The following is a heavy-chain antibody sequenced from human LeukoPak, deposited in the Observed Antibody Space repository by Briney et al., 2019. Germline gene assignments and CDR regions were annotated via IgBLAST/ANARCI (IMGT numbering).Heavy chain of an antibody. Sequence: GGSLRLSCVASRFILSSYGLTWVRQAPGKGLEWVSSISRSGDNTDYADSVKGRFTISRDNSKNTLYLQMSSLRVDDTAVYYCARDLWFGEFRGDFFDCWGQGTLVTVSS. D-gene: IGHD3-10*01. CDR1: RFILSSYG. CDR3: ARDLWFGEFRGDFFDC. V-gene: IGHV3-23*01. J-gene: IGHJ4*02. CDR2: ISRSGDNT.